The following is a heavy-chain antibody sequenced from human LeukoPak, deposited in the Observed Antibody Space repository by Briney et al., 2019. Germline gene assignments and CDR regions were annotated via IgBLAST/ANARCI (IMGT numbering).Heavy chain of an antibody. J-gene: IGHJ4*02. CDR2: MKQSGTP. CDR1: GGSFSAFH. Sequence: PSETLSLTCAVYGGSFSAFHWNWIRQSPAKGLEWLGEMKQSGTPRYNPSLQSRVTISVDKSKNQFSLNVRSVTAADTAVHYCASRPFLYGFRTYFGNWAQGTLVTVSS. CDR3: ASRPFLYGFRTYFGN. D-gene: IGHD3-10*01. V-gene: IGHV4-34*01.